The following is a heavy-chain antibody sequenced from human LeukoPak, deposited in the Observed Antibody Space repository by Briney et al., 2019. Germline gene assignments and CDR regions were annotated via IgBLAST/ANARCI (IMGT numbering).Heavy chain of an antibody. V-gene: IGHV3-23*01. J-gene: IGHJ4*02. CDR1: GYTFSSYA. D-gene: IGHD3-10*01. Sequence: GGSLRLSCADSGYTFSSYAMSWVRQAPGKGLEWVSAISGSGGSTYYADSVKGRFTISRDNSKNTLYLQMNSLRAEDTAVYYCAKGELWFGESYYFDYWGQGTLVTVSS. CDR2: ISGSGGST. CDR3: AKGELWFGESYYFDY.